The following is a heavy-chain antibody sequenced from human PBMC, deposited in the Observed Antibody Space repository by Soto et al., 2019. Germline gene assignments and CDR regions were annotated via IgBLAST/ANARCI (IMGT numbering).Heavy chain of an antibody. Sequence: GPTLVNPTQTLTLTCSFSGFALSVYGVRVIWFRQPPGETLEWLALIHWNDDKRYSPYLKSRLTITKDTSKNQVVLTLPNLDPLDTGTYFSAHTKDSSGFLTSWGQGILVTVSS. V-gene: IGHV2-5*01. CDR3: AHTKDSSGFLTS. D-gene: IGHD3-22*01. J-gene: IGHJ5*02. CDR2: IHWNDDK. CDR1: GFALSVYGVR.